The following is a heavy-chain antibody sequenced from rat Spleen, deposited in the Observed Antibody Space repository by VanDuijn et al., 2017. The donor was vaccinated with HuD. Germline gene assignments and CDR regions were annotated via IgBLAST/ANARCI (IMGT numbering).Heavy chain of an antibody. Sequence: EVQLQESGPGLVKPSQSLSLTCSVTNYSITSDYWGWIRKFPGSKMEWIGHISYSGSSSYSPSLKGRISITRETSKIQFFLQLKAVTTEDTVTDYFARSALMYTTDPSDYWGQGVMVTVSS. CDR3: ARSALMYTTDPSDY. CDR2: ISYSGSS. D-gene: IGHD1-6*01. V-gene: IGHV3-1*01. CDR1: NYSITSDY. J-gene: IGHJ2*01.